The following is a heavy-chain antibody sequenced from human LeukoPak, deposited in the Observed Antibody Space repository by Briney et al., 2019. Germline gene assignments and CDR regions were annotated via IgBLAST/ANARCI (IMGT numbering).Heavy chain of an antibody. V-gene: IGHV1-8*01. CDR1: GYTFTSYD. CDR3: ARHTVLKGVDY. Sequence: ASVKVSCKASGYTFTSYDVNWVRQATGQGLEWMGWMNPNSGNTGYARKFQGRVTMTRNTSINTAYMELTSLRSEDTAVYYCARHTVLKGVDYWGQGTLVTVSS. J-gene: IGHJ4*02. CDR2: MNPNSGNT.